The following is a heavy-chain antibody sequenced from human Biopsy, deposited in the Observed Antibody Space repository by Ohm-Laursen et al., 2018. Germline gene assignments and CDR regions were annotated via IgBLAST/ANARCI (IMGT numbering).Heavy chain of an antibody. CDR3: ARESALKWYQSLSYFNGMDV. CDR1: GFIFSPYT. CDR2: ISRRSSDI. D-gene: IGHD2-2*01. J-gene: IGHJ6*02. Sequence: SLRVCCAASGFIFSPYTMIWVRQAPGEGLEWVSSISRRSSDIYYADSVKGRFTIPRDNAKNSLFLHMNSLRAEDTAVYYCARESALKWYQSLSYFNGMDVWGQGTTVTVSS. V-gene: IGHV3-21*01.